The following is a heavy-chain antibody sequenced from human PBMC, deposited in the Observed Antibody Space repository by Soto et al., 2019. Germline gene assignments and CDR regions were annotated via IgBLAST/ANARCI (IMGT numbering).Heavy chain of an antibody. CDR1: GFTFTNFP. J-gene: IGHJ4*02. CDR3: TRGRIPY. Sequence: ESGGGLVQPGGSLRLSCAASGFTFTNFPMTWVRQAPGKGLEWTSYISSGGDTTYYADSVKGRFIISRDNARSSLYLQMNSLRVEDTAIYYCTRGRIPYWGQGILVTVSS. CDR2: ISSGGDTT. V-gene: IGHV3-48*03.